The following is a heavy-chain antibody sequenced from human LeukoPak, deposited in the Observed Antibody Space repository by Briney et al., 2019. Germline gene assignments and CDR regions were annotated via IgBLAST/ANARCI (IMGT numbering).Heavy chain of an antibody. J-gene: IGHJ4*02. CDR2: TMHDGSKK. CDR3: GRGDHGANLGYYGY. Sequence: GGALRLSCAASGVSFSSYWVGWGPRAPGEGLEWVANTMHDGSKKHYVAYVKGRCTISREDAKKSQYLQMNSLIEEDTAVDYYGRGDHGANLGYYGYWGQGTLVTVSS. D-gene: IGHD4/OR15-4a*01. V-gene: IGHV3-7*04. CDR1: GVSFSSYW.